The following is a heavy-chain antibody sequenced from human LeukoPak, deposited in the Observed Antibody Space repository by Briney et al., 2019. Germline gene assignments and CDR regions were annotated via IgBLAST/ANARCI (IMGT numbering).Heavy chain of an antibody. V-gene: IGHV3-48*03. CDR1: GFTFSSYE. Sequence: GGSLRLSCVASGFTFSSYEMNWVRQAPGKGLEWVSYISSSAGTIYYTDSVKGRFTISRDNAKNSLYLQMNSLRAEDTAVYYCAREASSGDLEYWGQGTLATVSS. CDR3: AREASSGDLEY. D-gene: IGHD4-17*01. J-gene: IGHJ4*02. CDR2: ISSSAGTI.